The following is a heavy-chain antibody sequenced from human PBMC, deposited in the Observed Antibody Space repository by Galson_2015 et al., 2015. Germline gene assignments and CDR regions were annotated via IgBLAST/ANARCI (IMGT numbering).Heavy chain of an antibody. CDR2: MNPNSGNT. D-gene: IGHD2-15*01. CDR1: GYTFTSYD. J-gene: IGHJ5*02. CDR3: ALLPAASLGPTFDP. Sequence: SVKVSCKASGYTFTSYDINWVRQATGQGLEWMGWMNPNSGNTGYAQKFQGRVTMTRNTSISTAYMELSSLRSEDTAVYYCALLPAASLGPTFDPWGQGTLVTVSS. V-gene: IGHV1-8*01.